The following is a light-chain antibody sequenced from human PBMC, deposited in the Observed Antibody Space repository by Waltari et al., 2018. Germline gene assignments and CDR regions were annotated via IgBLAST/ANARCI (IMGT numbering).Light chain of an antibody. CDR2: AAS. J-gene: IGKJ4*01. CDR1: QGISNW. V-gene: IGKV1-12*02. CDR3: QQANSFP. Sequence: DIQMTQSPSSVSASVGDRVTITCRASQGISNWLAWYQQGPGKAPKLLIYAASSLQSGVPSRFSGSGSGTSFTLTISSLQSEDFATYFCQQANSFPFGGGTKVEIK.